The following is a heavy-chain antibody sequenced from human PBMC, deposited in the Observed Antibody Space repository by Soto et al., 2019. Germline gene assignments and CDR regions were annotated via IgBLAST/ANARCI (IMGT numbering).Heavy chain of an antibody. CDR1: GGSISSYY. J-gene: IGHJ1*01. D-gene: IGHD3-10*01. CDR3: AREGGEWPGAEYFQH. CDR2: IYYSGST. V-gene: IGHV4-59*01. Sequence: PSETLSLTCTVSGGSISSYYWSWIRQPPGKGLEWIGYIYYSGSTNYNPSLKSRVTISVDTSKNQFSLKLSSVTAADTAVYYCAREGGEWPGAEYFQHWGQGTLVTVSS.